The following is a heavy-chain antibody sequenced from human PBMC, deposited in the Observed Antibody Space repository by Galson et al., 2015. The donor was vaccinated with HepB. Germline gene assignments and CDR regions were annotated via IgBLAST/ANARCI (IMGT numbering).Heavy chain of an antibody. V-gene: IGHV1-58*02. CDR2: IVVGSGNA. CDR3: AATSFGTTVAYDY. Sequence: SVKVSCKDSGFTFTTSAMQWVRQARGQRLEWIGWIVVGSGNANYAQKFQERVTITRDMSTSTAYMELSSLRSEDTAVYYCAATSFGTTVAYDYWGQGTLVTVSS. D-gene: IGHD4-23*01. CDR1: GFTFTTSA. J-gene: IGHJ4*02.